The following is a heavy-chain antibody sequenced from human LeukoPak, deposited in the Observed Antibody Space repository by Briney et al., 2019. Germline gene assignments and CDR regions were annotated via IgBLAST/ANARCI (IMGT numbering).Heavy chain of an antibody. D-gene: IGHD3-22*01. CDR1: GGTFSSYA. CDR2: IIPIFGTA. CDR3: ARADDSSGSTFDY. V-gene: IGHV1-69*01. J-gene: IGHJ4*02. Sequence: SVKVSCNASGGTFSSYAISWVRQAPGQGLEWMGGIIPIFGTANYAQKFQGRVTITADESTSTAYMERSNLRSEDTAVYYCARADDSSGSTFDYWGQGTLVTVSS.